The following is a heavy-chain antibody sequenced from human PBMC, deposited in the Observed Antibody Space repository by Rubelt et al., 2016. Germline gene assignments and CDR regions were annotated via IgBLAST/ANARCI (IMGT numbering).Heavy chain of an antibody. V-gene: IGHV1-3*01. CDR3: AREWVGTTDFDY. D-gene: IGHD2-21*02. Sequence: QVQLVQSGAEVKKPGASVKVSCKASGYTFSRYPMHWVRQAPGQRLEWMGWINAGNGNTQYSQNFQGRVTITRDTSGRTVYRELSSLRSEDTAVYYCAREWVGTTDFDYWGQGTLVTVSS. CDR1: GYTFSRYP. CDR2: INAGNGNT. J-gene: IGHJ4*02.